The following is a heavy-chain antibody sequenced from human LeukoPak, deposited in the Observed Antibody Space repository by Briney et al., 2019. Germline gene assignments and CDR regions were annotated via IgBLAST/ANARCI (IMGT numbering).Heavy chain of an antibody. CDR1: GYTFTGCY. CDR3: ARSPTTRFDY. V-gene: IGHV1-2*02. J-gene: IGHJ4*02. Sequence: ASVKVSCKASGYTFTGCYMHCVPQAPGQGLEWMGWINPNSGGTNYAQKFQGRVTMTRDTSISTAYMELSRLRSDDTAVYYCARSPTTRFDYWGQGTLVTVSS. CDR2: INPNSGGT. D-gene: IGHD5-12*01.